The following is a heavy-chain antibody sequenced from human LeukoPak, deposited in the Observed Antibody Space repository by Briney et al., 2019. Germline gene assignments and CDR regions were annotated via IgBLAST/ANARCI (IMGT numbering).Heavy chain of an antibody. Sequence: GGSLRLSCAASGFTFSDYGMHWVRQAPGKGLEWVAVIWYDGTNKYYADSVEGRFTISRDNSKNTLYLQMNSLRAEDTAVYYCARTRYNSGGGDYWGQGTVVTASP. D-gene: IGHD6-19*01. CDR3: ARTRYNSGGGDY. J-gene: IGHJ4*02. CDR1: GFTFSDYG. V-gene: IGHV3-33*01. CDR2: IWYDGTNK.